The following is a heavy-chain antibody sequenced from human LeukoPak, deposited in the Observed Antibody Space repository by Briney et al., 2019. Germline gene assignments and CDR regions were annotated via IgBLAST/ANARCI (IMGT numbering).Heavy chain of an antibody. CDR2: ISAYNGNT. CDR3: AREKHGYSYGYDYYYYGMDV. V-gene: IGHV1-18*01. Sequence: ASVKVSFKASGYTFTSYGISWVRQAPGQGLEWMGWISAYNGNTNYAQKLQGRVTMTTDTSTSTAYMELRSLRSDDTAVYYCAREKHGYSYGYDYYYYGMDVWGQGTTVTVSS. CDR1: GYTFTSYG. D-gene: IGHD5-18*01. J-gene: IGHJ6*02.